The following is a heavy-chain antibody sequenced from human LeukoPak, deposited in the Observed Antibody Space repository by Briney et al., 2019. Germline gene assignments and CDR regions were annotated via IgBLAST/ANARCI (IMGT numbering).Heavy chain of an antibody. D-gene: IGHD3-10*01. CDR2: IDLDDDE. Sequence: SGPALVKPTQTLRLTCTFSGFSLSTSGMRVSWIRQPPVKALEWLARIDLDDDELYITSLKTTPTISTDTSKPQVVLTMTNTDPVDKATYYCAREYYYGSGSYYDYWGQGTLVTVSS. CDR3: AREYYYGSGSYYDY. J-gene: IGHJ4*02. V-gene: IGHV2-70*04. CDR1: GFSLSTSGMR.